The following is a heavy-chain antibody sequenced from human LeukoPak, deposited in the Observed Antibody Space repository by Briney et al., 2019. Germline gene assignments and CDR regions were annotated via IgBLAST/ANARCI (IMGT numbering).Heavy chain of an antibody. CDR2: INHNGNVN. D-gene: IGHD3-22*01. CDR3: ARRINYYDSSGYYYVRYFDS. CDR1: GSTFSSYW. J-gene: IGHJ4*02. V-gene: IGHV3-7*01. Sequence: PGGSLRLSCAASGSTFSSYWMNWARQAPGKGLEWVASINHNGNVNYYVDSVKGRFTISRDNAKNSLYLQMNSLGAEDTAVYYCARRINYYDSSGYYYVRYFDSWGQGTLVAVSS.